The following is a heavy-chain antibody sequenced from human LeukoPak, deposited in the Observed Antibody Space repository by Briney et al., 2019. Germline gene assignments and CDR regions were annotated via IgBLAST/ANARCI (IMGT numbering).Heavy chain of an antibody. CDR3: ARRYFDY. J-gene: IGHJ4*02. V-gene: IGHV3-66*04. Sequence: QSGGSLRLSCAASGLTFNNNYMNWVRQAPGKGLEWVSALYIGGNTYYADSVRGRFTISRDNSKNTLYLQMNSLRAEDTAVYYCARRYFDYWGQGTLVTVSS. CDR2: LYIGGNT. CDR1: GLTFNNNY.